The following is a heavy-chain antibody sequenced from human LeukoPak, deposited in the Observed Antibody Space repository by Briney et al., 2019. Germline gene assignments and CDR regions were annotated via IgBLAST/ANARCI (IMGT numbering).Heavy chain of an antibody. V-gene: IGHV1-18*01. CDR3: PREVSPNSSSWWRGVYYYYYMDV. CDR1: GYTFTSYG. Sequence: GASVKVSCKASGYTFTSYGISWVRQAPGQGLEWMGWISAYNGNTNYAQKLQGRVTMTTDTSTSTANMELRSLRSVDTAVYYCPREVSPNSSSWWRGVYYYYYMDVWSKGTTVTVSS. D-gene: IGHD6-13*01. J-gene: IGHJ6*03. CDR2: ISAYNGNT.